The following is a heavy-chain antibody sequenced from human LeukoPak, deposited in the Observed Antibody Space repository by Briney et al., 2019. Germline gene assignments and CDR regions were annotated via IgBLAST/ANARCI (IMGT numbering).Heavy chain of an antibody. Sequence: GGSLRLSCAASGFTFSSYAMTWVRQAPGKGLEWVSTIRGNGDRTHYADSVKGRFTISRDNSKNTPYLQMNSLRGEDSAIYYCAKGQELDDGVFDSWGQGTLVTVSS. CDR2: IRGNGDRT. D-gene: IGHD1-1*01. CDR1: GFTFSSYA. J-gene: IGHJ4*02. V-gene: IGHV3-23*01. CDR3: AKGQELDDGVFDS.